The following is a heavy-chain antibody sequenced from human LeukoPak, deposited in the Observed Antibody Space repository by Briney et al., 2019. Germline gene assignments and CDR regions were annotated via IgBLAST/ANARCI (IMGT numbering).Heavy chain of an antibody. CDR1: GYSFTNYW. D-gene: IGHD4-23*01. Sequence: GESLKISCKGSGYSFTNYWIGWVRQMPGKGLEWMGIIHPGNSEIRYSPSFEGQVTISADKSISTAYLQWSSLKASDSAMYYCANFYGDKDSGFAYWGQGTLVTVSS. J-gene: IGHJ4*02. V-gene: IGHV5-51*01. CDR3: ANFYGDKDSGFAY. CDR2: IHPGNSEI.